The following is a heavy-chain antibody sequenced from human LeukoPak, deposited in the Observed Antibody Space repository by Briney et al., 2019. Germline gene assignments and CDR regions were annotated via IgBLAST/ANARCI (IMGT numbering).Heavy chain of an antibody. CDR2: ISNNGGYT. V-gene: IGHV3-23*01. CDR1: GFTISSSA. Sequence: GGSLRLSCAASGFTISSSAMSWVRQAPGKGLEWVSAISNNGGYTYYADSVQGRFTISRDNSKSTLCLQMNSLRAEDTAVYYCAKQLGYCSDGSCYFPYWGQGTLVTVSS. D-gene: IGHD2-15*01. CDR3: AKQLGYCSDGSCYFPY. J-gene: IGHJ4*02.